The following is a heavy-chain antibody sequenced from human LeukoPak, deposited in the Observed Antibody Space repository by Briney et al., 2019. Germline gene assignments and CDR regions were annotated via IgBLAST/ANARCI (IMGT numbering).Heavy chain of an antibody. V-gene: IGHV4-38-2*02. D-gene: IGHD3-3*01. CDR1: GYSISSGYY. J-gene: IGHJ5*02. CDR3: AREKHRRITIFGVDLFDP. Sequence: SETLSLTCTVSGYSISSGYYWGWIRQPPGKGLEWIGSIYHSGSTYNNPSLKSRVTISVDTSKNQFSLKLSSVTAADTAVYYCAREKHRRITIFGVDLFDPWGQGTLVTVSS. CDR2: IYHSGST.